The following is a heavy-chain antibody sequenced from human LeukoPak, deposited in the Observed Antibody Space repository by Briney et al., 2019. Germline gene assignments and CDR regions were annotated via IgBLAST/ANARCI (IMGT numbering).Heavy chain of an antibody. D-gene: IGHD6-13*01. CDR3: ATVSLYSSSWYLPFDY. J-gene: IGHJ4*02. Sequence: GGSLRLSCSASGFTFSSYGMHWVRQAPGKGLEYVSAISSNGGSTYYADSVKGRFTISRDNSKNTLYLQMSSLRADDTAVYYCATVSLYSSSWYLPFDYWGQGTLVAVSS. CDR1: GFTFSSYG. CDR2: ISSNGGST. V-gene: IGHV3-64D*06.